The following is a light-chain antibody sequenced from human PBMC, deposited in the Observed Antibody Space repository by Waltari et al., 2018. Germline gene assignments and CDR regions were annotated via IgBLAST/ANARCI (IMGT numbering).Light chain of an antibody. J-gene: IGLJ1*01. CDR2: EVT. V-gene: IGLV2-23*02. Sequence: QSALTQPASVSGSPGQSITISCSGSSSDVGPYNLVSWYQQHPGNVPKLLIYEVTERPSGVSNRFSASKSGNTASLTISGLQAEDEADYYCCSYAGSNTYVFGTGTKVIVL. CDR3: CSYAGSNTYV. CDR1: SSDVGPYNL.